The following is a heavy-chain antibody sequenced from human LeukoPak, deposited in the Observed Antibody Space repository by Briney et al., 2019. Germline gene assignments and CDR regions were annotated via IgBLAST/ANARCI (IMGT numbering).Heavy chain of an antibody. D-gene: IGHD5-18*01. CDR1: GFTFSNAW. CDR2: IKSKIFGETT. CDR3: TASDTPGVDY. Sequence: GGSLRLSCAASGFTFSNAWMSWVRQAPGKGLEWVGRIKSKIFGETTDYAAPVKGRFTISRDDSKNTLYLQMNSLKTEDTAVFYCTASDTPGVDYWGQGTLITVSS. V-gene: IGHV3-15*01. J-gene: IGHJ4*02.